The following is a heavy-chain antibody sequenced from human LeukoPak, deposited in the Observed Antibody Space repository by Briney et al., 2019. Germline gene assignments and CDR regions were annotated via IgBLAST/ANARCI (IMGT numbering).Heavy chain of an antibody. CDR1: GHSISSGYY. Sequence: SETLSLTCAVSGHSISSGYYWVWIRQPPGNGLEWIGSLYHSETTYYNPSLRSRVTISGDSSSNHFSLRLISVTAADTALYYCARASSGDYVFDVWGQGIPVTVSS. CDR3: ARASSGDYVFDV. CDR2: LYHSETT. J-gene: IGHJ4*02. V-gene: IGHV4-38-2*01. D-gene: IGHD4-17*01.